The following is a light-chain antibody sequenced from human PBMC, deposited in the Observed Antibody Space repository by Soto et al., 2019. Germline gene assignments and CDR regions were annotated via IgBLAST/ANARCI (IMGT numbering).Light chain of an antibody. V-gene: IGKV3-15*01. CDR3: QQYNNWPPFT. CDR2: GAS. J-gene: IGKJ3*01. CDR1: QSVSSS. Sequence: EIVMTQSPATLSVSPGERATLSCRASQSVSSSLAWYQQKLGQAPRLLIYGASTRATGIPARFSGSGSGTEFTLPISSLQSEDFAVYYCQQYNNWPPFTFGPGTKVDIK.